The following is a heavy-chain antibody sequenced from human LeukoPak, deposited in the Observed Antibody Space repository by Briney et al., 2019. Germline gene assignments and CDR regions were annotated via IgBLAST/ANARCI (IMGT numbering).Heavy chain of an antibody. V-gene: IGHV3-21*06. D-gene: IGHD3-9*01. J-gene: IGHJ4*02. Sequence: GGSLRLSCAASGFTVSTNYMSWVRQAPGKGLEWVSSIRSSSSYIYYADSVKGRFTISRDNAKNSLYLQMNSLRAEDTAVYYCARDSDILTGYYFDYWGQGTLVTVSS. CDR1: GFTVSTNY. CDR3: ARDSDILTGYYFDY. CDR2: IRSSSSYI.